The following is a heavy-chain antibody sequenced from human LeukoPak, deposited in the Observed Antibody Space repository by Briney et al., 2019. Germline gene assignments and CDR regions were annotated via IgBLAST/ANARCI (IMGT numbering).Heavy chain of an antibody. J-gene: IGHJ3*02. CDR3: AKDLWSTVVSPGTVLHAFDI. V-gene: IGHV3-23*01. CDR1: GFTFNTYD. D-gene: IGHD2-15*01. Sequence: GGSLRLSCAASGFTFNTYDMNWDRQAPGKGLEWVSNISGGGGSTYYADSVNGRFTISRDNSKNTLYLQMNSLGADDTDVYYCAKDLWSTVVSPGTVLHAFDIWGQGTMVTVSS. CDR2: ISGGGGST.